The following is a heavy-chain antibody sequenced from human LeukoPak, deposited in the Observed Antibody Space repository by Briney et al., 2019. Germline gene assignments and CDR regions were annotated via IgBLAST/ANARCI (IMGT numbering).Heavy chain of an antibody. CDR2: IKQDGSEK. CDR1: GLTFSSYW. J-gene: IGHJ4*02. D-gene: IGHD3-10*01. CDR3: ARPTGTGIFDY. V-gene: IGHV3-7*01. Sequence: GGSLRLSCAASGLTFSSYWMSWVRQAPGKGLEWVANIKQDGSEKYYVDSVKGRFTISRDNAKNSLYLQMNSLRAEDTAVYYCARPTGTGIFDYWGQGTLVTVSS.